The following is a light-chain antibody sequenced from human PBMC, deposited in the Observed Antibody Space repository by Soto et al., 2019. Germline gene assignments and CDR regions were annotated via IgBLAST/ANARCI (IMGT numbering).Light chain of an antibody. CDR3: QQYNTYWT. CDR1: QSISSW. V-gene: IGKV1-5*03. J-gene: IGKJ1*01. CDR2: KAS. Sequence: DIQLTQNPTTLPASVGDRVTITCRASQSISSWLAWYQQKPGKAPKLLIYKASSLESGVPSRFSGSGSGTEFTLTISSLQPDDVATYYCQQYNTYWTCGQGTKVDI.